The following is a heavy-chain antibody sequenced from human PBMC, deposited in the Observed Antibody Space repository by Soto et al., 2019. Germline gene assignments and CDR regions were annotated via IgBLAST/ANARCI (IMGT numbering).Heavy chain of an antibody. D-gene: IGHD2-2*01. V-gene: IGHV4-30-2*01. CDR1: GDSISSGDNS. CDR3: ARPLGYCSRTTSSEDWYEP. CDR2: IFRSGSS. Sequence: PSETLSLTCTVSGDSISSGDNSWSWIRQPPGQGLEWIGYIFRSGSSFSNPSLRSRVTLSVDTSKNQFSLSLSTVTAADTALYYCARPLGYCSRTTSSEDWYEPWGPGTLVTVSS. J-gene: IGHJ5*02.